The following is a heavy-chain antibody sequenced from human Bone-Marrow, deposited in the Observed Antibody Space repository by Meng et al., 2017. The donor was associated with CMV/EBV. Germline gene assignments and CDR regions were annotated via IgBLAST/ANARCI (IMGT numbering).Heavy chain of an antibody. J-gene: IGHJ5*01. CDR2: TYYRSRWFN. Sequence: GDSVSSHSAAWNWIRQSPSRGLGWLGRTYYRSRWFNDFAVSVRSRVTINSDTSKNQFSLHLTSVTPEDTALYFCARNPGTSQTWFDSWGQGTLVTVSS. CDR1: GDSVSSHSAA. V-gene: IGHV6-1*01. CDR3: ARNPGTSQTWFDS. D-gene: IGHD1-7*01.